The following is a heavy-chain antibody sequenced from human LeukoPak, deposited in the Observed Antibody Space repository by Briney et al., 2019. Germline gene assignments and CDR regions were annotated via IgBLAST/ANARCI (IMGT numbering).Heavy chain of an antibody. CDR3: ATAKVARYDLDSPLGY. J-gene: IGHJ4*02. CDR2: VIPIFGTA. CDR1: GGTFSSYA. D-gene: IGHD5-12*01. Sequence: SVKVSCKASGGTFSSYAISWVRQAPGQGLEWMGGVIPIFGTANYAQKFQGRVTITADESTSTAYMELSSLRSEDTAVYYCATAKVARYDLDSPLGYWGQGTLVTVSS. V-gene: IGHV1-69*13.